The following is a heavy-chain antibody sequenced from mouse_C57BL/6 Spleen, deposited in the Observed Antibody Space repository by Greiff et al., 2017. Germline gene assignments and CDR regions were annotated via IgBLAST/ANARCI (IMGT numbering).Heavy chain of an antibody. J-gene: IGHJ2*01. D-gene: IGHD2-4*01. CDR2: IYPRDGST. CDR3: ARRVYYDYDGEGFDY. CDR1: GYTFTDHT. V-gene: IGHV1-78*01. Sequence: VKLQQSDAELVKPGASVKISCKVSGYTFTDHTIHWMKQRPEQGLEWIGYIYPRDGSTKYNEKFKGKATLTADKSSSTAYMQLNSLTSEDSAVYFCARRVYYDYDGEGFDYWGQGTTLTVSS.